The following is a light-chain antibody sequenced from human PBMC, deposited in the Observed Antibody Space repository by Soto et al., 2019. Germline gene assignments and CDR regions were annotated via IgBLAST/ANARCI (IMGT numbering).Light chain of an antibody. V-gene: IGLV2-14*01. J-gene: IGLJ1*01. Sequence: QSALTQPASVSGSPGQSITISCTGTSSDIGGYNFVSWYQRHPGKAPKLMIYEVSNRPSGLSNRFSGSKSGNTASLTISGLQAEDEADYYCSSYTTSSTLYVFGTGTKLTVL. CDR1: SSDIGGYNF. CDR2: EVS. CDR3: SSYTTSSTLYV.